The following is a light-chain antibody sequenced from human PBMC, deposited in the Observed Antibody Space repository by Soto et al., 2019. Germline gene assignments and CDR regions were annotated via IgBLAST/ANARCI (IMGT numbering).Light chain of an antibody. Sequence: QSVLTQPSSVSGSPGQSVTISCTGTSSDVGSYSRVSWYQQPPGTAPKLMIYDVSNRPSGVPDRFSGSKSGHTASLTISGLQVEDEADYYCSAYTSISTYVFGTGTKVTVL. CDR1: SSDVGSYSR. J-gene: IGLJ1*01. CDR2: DVS. CDR3: SAYTSISTYV. V-gene: IGLV2-18*02.